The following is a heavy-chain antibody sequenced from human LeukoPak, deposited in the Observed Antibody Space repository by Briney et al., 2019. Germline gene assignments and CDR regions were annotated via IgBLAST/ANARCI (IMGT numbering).Heavy chain of an antibody. CDR1: GGAITGYY. D-gene: IGHD3-10*01. V-gene: IGHV4-59*01. CDR2: IYYSGST. J-gene: IGHJ4*02. CDR3: ARNPYGSGSYVDY. Sequence: SETLSLTCTVSGGAITGYYWSWIRQPPGKGLEWIGYIYYSGSTNYNPSLKSRVTISVDTSKNQFSLKLSSVTAADTAVYYCARNPYGSGSYVDYWGQGTLVTVSS.